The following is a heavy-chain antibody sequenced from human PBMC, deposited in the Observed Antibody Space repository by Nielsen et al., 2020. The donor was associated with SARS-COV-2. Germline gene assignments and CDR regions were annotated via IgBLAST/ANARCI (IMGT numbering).Heavy chain of an antibody. CDR3: TKGAQLGDY. CDR2: IWYDGSNK. V-gene: IGHV3-30*02. CDR1: GFTFSSYG. J-gene: IGHJ4*02. D-gene: IGHD6-13*01. Sequence: GESLKISCAASGFTFSSYGMHWVRQAPGKGLEWVAVIWYDGSNKYYADSVKGRFTISTDLSNNTLYLQMNSLRVEDTAIYYCTKGAQLGDYWGQGTLVTVSS.